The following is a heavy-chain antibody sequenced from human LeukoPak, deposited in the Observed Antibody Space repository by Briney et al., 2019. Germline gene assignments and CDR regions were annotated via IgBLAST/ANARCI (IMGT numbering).Heavy chain of an antibody. V-gene: IGHV3-21*01. CDR1: GFTFSSYS. CDR2: ISSSTTYI. D-gene: IGHD2-8*01. Sequence: PGRCRRLSCAAAGFTFSSYSMNWVRQAPGKRREWVSFISSSTTYISYADSVKGRFTISRDNAKSSLWLQMNSLRAEDTAVYYCARATNGRFDIWGQATMVTVSS. J-gene: IGHJ3*02. CDR3: ARATNGRFDI.